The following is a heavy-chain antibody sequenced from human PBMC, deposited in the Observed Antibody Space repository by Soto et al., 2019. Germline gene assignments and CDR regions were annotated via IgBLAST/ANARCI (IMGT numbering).Heavy chain of an antibody. Sequence: VQLVESGGDLVQPGGSLRLSCAASGFTFSSYAMHWVRQAPGKGLEWVAVISYDGSNKYYADSVKGRFTISRDISKNTLYLQMNSLRAEDTAVYYCARAGGMDVWGQGTTVTVSS. CDR3: ARAGGMDV. CDR1: GFTFSSYA. CDR2: ISYDGSNK. D-gene: IGHD3-10*01. J-gene: IGHJ6*02. V-gene: IGHV3-30-3*01.